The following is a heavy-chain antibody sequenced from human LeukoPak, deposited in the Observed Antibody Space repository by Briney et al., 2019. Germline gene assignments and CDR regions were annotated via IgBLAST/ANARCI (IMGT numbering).Heavy chain of an antibody. CDR1: GFTFSSYA. D-gene: IGHD1-26*01. V-gene: IGHV3-30*04. Sequence: PGGSLRLSCAASGFTFSSYAMHWVRQAPGKGLEWVAVISYDGSNKYYADPVKGRFTISRDDSRNTLYLQMNSLRGDDTAVYYCAKDVGKWESLHFFDYWGQGTLVTVSS. CDR3: AKDVGKWESLHFFDY. J-gene: IGHJ4*02. CDR2: ISYDGSNK.